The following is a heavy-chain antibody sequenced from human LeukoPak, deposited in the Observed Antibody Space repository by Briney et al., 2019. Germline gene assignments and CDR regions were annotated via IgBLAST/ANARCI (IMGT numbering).Heavy chain of an antibody. Sequence: SETLSLTCTVSGDSISSYYWSWIRQPPGKGLEWIGYIYYSGSTNYNPSLKSRVTISVDTSKNQFSLKLSSVTAADTAVYYCARLKLLWFGEFGYNWFDPWGQGTLVTVSS. J-gene: IGHJ5*02. CDR2: IYYSGST. CDR3: ARLKLLWFGEFGYNWFDP. D-gene: IGHD3-10*01. V-gene: IGHV4-59*01. CDR1: GDSISSYY.